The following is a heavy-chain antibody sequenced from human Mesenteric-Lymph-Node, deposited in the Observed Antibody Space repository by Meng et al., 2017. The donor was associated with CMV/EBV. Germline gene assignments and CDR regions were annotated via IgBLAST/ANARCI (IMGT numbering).Heavy chain of an antibody. CDR1: GYVFTSYH. CDR3: ARQVGAIGSYYYYGMDV. Sequence: GGSLRLSCKTSGYVFTSYHIAWVRKMPGKGPEWMGVIYPVDSSTTYSPTVQGQVTLSVDKSVDTAYLQLSSLKASDTAIYYCARQVGAIGSYYYYGMDVWGQGTTVTVSS. J-gene: IGHJ6*02. CDR2: IYPVDSST. D-gene: IGHD1-26*01. V-gene: IGHV5-51*01.